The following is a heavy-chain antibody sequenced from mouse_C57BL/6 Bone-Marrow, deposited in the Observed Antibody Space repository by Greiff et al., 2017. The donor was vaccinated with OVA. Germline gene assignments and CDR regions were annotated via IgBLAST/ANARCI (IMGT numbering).Heavy chain of an antibody. D-gene: IGHD1-1*01. V-gene: IGHV1-39*01. CDR3: AREVYYYGSSLFDY. J-gene: IGHJ2*01. CDR1: GYSFTDYN. CDR2: INPNYGTT. Sequence: EVKLMESGPELVKPGASVKISCKASGYSFTDYNMNWVKQSNGKSLEWIGVINPNYGTTSYNQKFKGKATLTVDQSSSTAYMQLNSLTSEDSAVYYCAREVYYYGSSLFDYWGQGTTLTVSS.